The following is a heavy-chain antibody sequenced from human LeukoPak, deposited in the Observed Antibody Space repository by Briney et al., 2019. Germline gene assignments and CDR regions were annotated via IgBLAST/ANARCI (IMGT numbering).Heavy chain of an antibody. CDR1: GFTVSSNY. V-gene: IGHV3-66*01. CDR3: ARASSFAVWSY. Sequence: PGGSLRLSCAASGFTVSSNYMSWVRQAPGKGLEWVSVIYSGGSTYYADSVKGRFTISRDNSKNTLYLQMNSLRAEDTAVYYCARASSFAVWSYWGQGTLVTVSS. J-gene: IGHJ4*02. D-gene: IGHD6-6*01. CDR2: IYSGGST.